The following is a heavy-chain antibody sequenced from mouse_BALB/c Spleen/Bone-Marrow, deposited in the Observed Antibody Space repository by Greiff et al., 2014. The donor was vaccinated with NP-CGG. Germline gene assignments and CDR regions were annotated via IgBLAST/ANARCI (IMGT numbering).Heavy chain of an antibody. D-gene: IGHD1-1*01. J-gene: IGHJ3*01. V-gene: IGHV14-3*02. CDR2: IDPANGNT. Sequence: VQLQQSGAELVKPGASVKLSCTASGFNIKDTYMHWVKQRPEQGLEWIGRIDPANGNTKYDPKLQGKATITADTSSNTAYLQLSSLTSEDTAVYYCAAYYYGSSQFAYWGRGTLVTVSA. CDR1: GFNIKDTY. CDR3: AAYYYGSSQFAY.